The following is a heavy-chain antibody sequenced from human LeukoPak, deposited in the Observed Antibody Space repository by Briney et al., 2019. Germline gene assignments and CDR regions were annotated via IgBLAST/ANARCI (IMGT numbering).Heavy chain of an antibody. CDR3: ARRWNYGRNYYIDV. CDR1: GGSFSNYY. CDR2: INDSGTI. V-gene: IGHV4-34*01. D-gene: IGHD1-7*01. Sequence: SETLSLTCAVYGGSFSNYYWSWIRQPPGKGLEWIGEINDSGTINYNPSLMSRVTISVDKSKNQFSLKLSSVTAADTAAYYCARRWNYGRNYYIDVWGKGATVSVSS. J-gene: IGHJ6*03.